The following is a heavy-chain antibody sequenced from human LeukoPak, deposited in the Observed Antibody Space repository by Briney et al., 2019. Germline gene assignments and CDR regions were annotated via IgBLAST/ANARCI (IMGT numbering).Heavy chain of an antibody. D-gene: IGHD3-10*01. CDR2: ISGSGGST. V-gene: IGHV3-23*01. CDR1: GFTFSSYV. J-gene: IGHJ4*02. Sequence: GGSLRLSCAVTGFTFSSYVMSWVRQAPGKGLEWVSSISGSGGSTYYADSVKGRFTISRDNSRKTLYLQMNSLRADDTAVYYCASWVPDRGFDYWGQGTLVTVSS. CDR3: ASWVPDRGFDY.